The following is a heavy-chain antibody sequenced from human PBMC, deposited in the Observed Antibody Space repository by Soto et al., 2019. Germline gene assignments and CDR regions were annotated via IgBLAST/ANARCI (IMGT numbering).Heavy chain of an antibody. J-gene: IGHJ5*02. V-gene: IGHV3-30-3*01. CDR1: GFTFSSYA. D-gene: IGHD2-15*01. CDR2: ISYDGSNK. CDR3: ASSPVYSLTEGWYDP. Sequence: PGGSLRLSCAASGFTFSSYAMHWVRQAPGKGLEWVAVISYDGSNKYYADSVKGRFTISRDNSKNTLYLQMNSLRAEDTAVYYCASSPVYSLTEGWYDPWGRGTLVTVSA.